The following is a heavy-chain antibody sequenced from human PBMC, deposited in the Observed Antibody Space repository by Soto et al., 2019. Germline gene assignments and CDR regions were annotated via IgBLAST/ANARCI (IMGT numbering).Heavy chain of an antibody. Sequence: QVQLVQSGAEVKKPGASVKVSCKASGYTFNRHGLSWVRQAPGQGLEWIGWISGYNGDTDYRQTLQGRVSLTRDTCTSTAYVVLGCLRSDDTAMYCCVREQSGDRAFEIWGQGTMVTVSS. J-gene: IGHJ3*02. CDR1: GYTFNRHG. CDR2: ISGYNGDT. V-gene: IGHV1-18*01. CDR3: VREQSGDRAFEI. D-gene: IGHD1-26*01.